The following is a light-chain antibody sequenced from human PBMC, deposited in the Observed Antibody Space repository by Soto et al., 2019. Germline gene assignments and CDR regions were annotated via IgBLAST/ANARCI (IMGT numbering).Light chain of an antibody. J-gene: IGKJ5*01. V-gene: IGKV1-9*01. CDR2: AAS. CDR3: QLRKSYPIT. CDR1: QDINTY. Sequence: DIQLTQSPSFLSASVGDRVTITCRASQDINTYLAWYQQKPGKAPKLLIFAASTLQNGVPSRFSGSGSGTEFTVTITSLQPEDFATYYGQLRKSYPITFGQGTRLEIK.